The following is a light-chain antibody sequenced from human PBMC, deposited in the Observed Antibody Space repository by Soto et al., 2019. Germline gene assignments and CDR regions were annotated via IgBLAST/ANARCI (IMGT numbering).Light chain of an antibody. V-gene: IGKV1-39*01. Sequence: DIQMTQSPSSLSASVGDRVVITCRASQYISSYLNWYQQKPGKAPKLLIYGASSLQSGVPSRLSGSGSVTDFTLTMSSLQPEDFATYYCQQSYSTPWTFGQGTKVEIK. CDR1: QYISSY. CDR3: QQSYSTPWT. J-gene: IGKJ1*01. CDR2: GAS.